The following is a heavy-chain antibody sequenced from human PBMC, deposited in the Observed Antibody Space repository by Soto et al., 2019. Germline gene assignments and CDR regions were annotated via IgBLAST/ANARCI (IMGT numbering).Heavy chain of an antibody. CDR2: IDPSGNGT. CDR1: GHTLINYY. Sequence: QVQLVQSGAEVKKPGASVKVSCKASGHTLINYYMHWVRQAPGQGLDWLGKIDPSGNGTSYAERFQGRITRTSDTSTNTVYVELSSLRSEDTAIYYCAINYYDSSAYLYWGQGTLVTVSS. J-gene: IGHJ4*02. D-gene: IGHD3-22*01. CDR3: AINYYDSSAYLY. V-gene: IGHV1-46*01.